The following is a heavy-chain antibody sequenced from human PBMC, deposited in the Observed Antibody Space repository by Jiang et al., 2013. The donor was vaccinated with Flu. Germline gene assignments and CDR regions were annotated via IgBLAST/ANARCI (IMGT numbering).Heavy chain of an antibody. V-gene: IGHV4-59*12. D-gene: IGHD3-22*01. CDR1: GGSISSYY. Sequence: SLTCTVSGGSISSYYWSWIRQPPGKGLEWIGYIYYSGSTNYNPSLKSRVTMSVDTSKNQFSLKLSSVTAADTAVYYCARDRRYYYDSGGMDVWGQGTTVTVSS. CDR2: IYYSGST. J-gene: IGHJ6*02. CDR3: ARDRRYYYDSGGMDV.